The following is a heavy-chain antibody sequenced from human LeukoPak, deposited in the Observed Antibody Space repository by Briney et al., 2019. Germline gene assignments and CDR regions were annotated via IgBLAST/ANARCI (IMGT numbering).Heavy chain of an antibody. CDR2: INSDGIST. Sequence: GGSLRLSCAASGFTFSSYWMHWVRQAPGKGLGWVSRINSDGISTSYADSVKGRLTISRDNSKNTLYLLMNSLRDEDTAVYYCAKDLGPHCSGGSCYVYGDYGMDYWGQGTLVTVSS. V-gene: IGHV3-74*01. CDR1: GFTFSSYW. D-gene: IGHD2-15*01. CDR3: AKDLGPHCSGGSCYVYGDYGMDY. J-gene: IGHJ4*02.